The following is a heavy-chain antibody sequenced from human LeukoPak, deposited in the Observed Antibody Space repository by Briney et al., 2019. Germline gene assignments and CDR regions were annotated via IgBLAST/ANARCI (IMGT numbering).Heavy chain of an antibody. J-gene: IGHJ6*02. CDR3: ARDHLGYDILTGPYGMDV. D-gene: IGHD3-9*01. V-gene: IGHV4-31*03. Sequence: PSETPSLTCTVSGGSISSGGYYWSWIRQHPGKGLEWIGYIYYSGSTYYNPSLKSRVTISVDTSKNQFSLKLSSVTAADTAVYYCARDHLGYDILTGPYGMDVWGQGTTVTVSS. CDR1: GGSISSGGYY. CDR2: IYYSGST.